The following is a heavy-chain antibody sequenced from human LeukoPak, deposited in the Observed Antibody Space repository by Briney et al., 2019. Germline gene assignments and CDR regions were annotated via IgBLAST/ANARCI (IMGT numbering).Heavy chain of an antibody. CDR2: IYYNGST. CDR3: AREAIGGYYMDA. J-gene: IGHJ6*03. D-gene: IGHD2-2*02. V-gene: IGHV4-59*01. CDR1: GVSISSYY. Sequence: SETLSLTCTVSGVSISSYYWSWIRQPPGKGLEWIGYIYYNGSTNYNPSLKSRVTISVDTSKNQFSLKLSSVTAADTAVYYCAREAIGGYYMDAWGKGTTVTVSS.